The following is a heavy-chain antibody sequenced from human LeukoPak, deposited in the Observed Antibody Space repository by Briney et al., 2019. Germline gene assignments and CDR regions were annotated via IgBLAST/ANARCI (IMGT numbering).Heavy chain of an antibody. V-gene: IGHV3-21*06. J-gene: IGHJ4*02. D-gene: IGHD5-12*01. Sequence: GGSLRLSCAASGFSFGSYSMNWVRQAPGKGLEWVSSISSSRTFIYYADSVKGRFTISRDNGKNSPYLEMDSLRAEDTAVYYCARGGIVATMLYYFDSWGQGTLVTVSS. CDR3: ARGGIVATMLYYFDS. CDR2: ISSSRTFI. CDR1: GFSFGSYS.